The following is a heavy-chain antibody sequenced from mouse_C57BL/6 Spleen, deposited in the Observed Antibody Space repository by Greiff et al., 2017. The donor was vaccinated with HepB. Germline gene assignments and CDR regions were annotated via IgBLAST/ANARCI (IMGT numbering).Heavy chain of an antibody. CDR3: ARDNGRYAMDY. D-gene: IGHD1-1*02. V-gene: IGHV3-1*01. CDR1: GYSITSGYD. Sequence: VQLKESGPGMVKPSQSLSLTCTVTGYSITSGYDWHWIRHFPGNTLEWMGYISYSGSTNYNPSLKSRISITHDTSKNHFFLKLNSVTTEDTATYYCARDNGRYAMDYWGQGTSVTVSS. J-gene: IGHJ4*01. CDR2: ISYSGST.